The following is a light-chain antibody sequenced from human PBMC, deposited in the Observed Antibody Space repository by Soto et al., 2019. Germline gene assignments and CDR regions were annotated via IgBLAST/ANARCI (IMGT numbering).Light chain of an antibody. V-gene: IGKV3-15*01. Sequence: EIEMTQSPATLSLSLGDRAALSCRASQSINSELAWYQQKPGQPPRLLIYDASTRATGVPARFTGSESGSEFTLTISGLQSEDFAVYYCQQCHNWPLTFGQGTRLEI. CDR3: QQCHNWPLT. CDR2: DAS. J-gene: IGKJ2*01. CDR1: QSINSE.